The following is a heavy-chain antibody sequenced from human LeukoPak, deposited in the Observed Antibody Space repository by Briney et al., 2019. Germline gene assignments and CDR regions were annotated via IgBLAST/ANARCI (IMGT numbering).Heavy chain of an antibody. D-gene: IGHD5-24*01. Sequence: GGSLRLSCAASGFTFSSYGMHWVRQAPGKGLEWVGRIKSKTDGGTTDYAAPVKGRFTISRDDSKNTLYLQTNSLKTEDTAVYYCTTDTYEMATITLGGYYFDYWGQGTLVTVSS. V-gene: IGHV3-15*07. J-gene: IGHJ4*02. CDR1: GFTFSSYG. CDR2: IKSKTDGGTT. CDR3: TTDTYEMATITLGGYYFDY.